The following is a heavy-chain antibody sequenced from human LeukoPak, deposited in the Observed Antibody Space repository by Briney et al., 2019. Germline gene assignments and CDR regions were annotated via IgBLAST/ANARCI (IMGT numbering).Heavy chain of an antibody. CDR2: IKSKSDGGTT. J-gene: IGHJ3*01. CDR1: GFSFNNAW. Sequence: KTGGSLRLSCAASGFSFNNAWMSWIRQAPGKGLEWVGRIKSKSDGGTTDYAAPVKGRFAISSQDSGYTVYLQMDSLKTEDTGIYYCAKVKANHEGTFDVWGQGTMVTVSS. D-gene: IGHD1-14*01. V-gene: IGHV3-15*01. CDR3: AKVKANHEGTFDV.